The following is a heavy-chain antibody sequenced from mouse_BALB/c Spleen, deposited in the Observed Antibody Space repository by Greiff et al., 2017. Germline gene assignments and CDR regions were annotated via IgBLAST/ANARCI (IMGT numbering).Heavy chain of an antibody. J-gene: IGHJ3*01. CDR2: ISNGGGST. CDR1: GFTFSDYY. Sequence: EVKLMESGGGLVKPGGSLKLSCAASGFTFSDYYMYWVRQTPEKRLEWVAYISNGGGSTYYPDTVKGRFTISRDNAKNTLYLQMSSLKSEDTAMYYWAILGSYWFAYWGQGTLVTVSA. CDR3: AILGSYWFAY. V-gene: IGHV5-12*01.